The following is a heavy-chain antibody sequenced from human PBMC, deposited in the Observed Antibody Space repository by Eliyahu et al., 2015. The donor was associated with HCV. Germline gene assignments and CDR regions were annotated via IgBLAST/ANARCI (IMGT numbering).Heavy chain of an antibody. J-gene: IGHJ4*02. CDR1: GFTFSSHD. CDR2: IGVAGDT. CDR3: ARVKLRGGGFDY. D-gene: IGHD3-16*01. Sequence: EVQLAESGGGLVXPGGSLRLSCXAXGFTFSSHDMHWVRQVIGEGLEWVSGIGVAGDTNYAGSVKGRFTISRENVKDSLYLQMNSLRAGDTAIYYCARVKLRGGGFDYWGQGILVTVSS. V-gene: IGHV3-13*01.